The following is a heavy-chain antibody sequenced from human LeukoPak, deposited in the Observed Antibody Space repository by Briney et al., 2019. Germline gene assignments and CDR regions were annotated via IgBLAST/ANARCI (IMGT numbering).Heavy chain of an antibody. D-gene: IGHD3-10*01. CDR3: AKDAYGSGSYYLNWFDP. V-gene: IGHV3-30*18. CDR2: ISYDGSNK. J-gene: IGHJ5*02. Sequence: PETSLRLSCAASGFTFSSYGMHWVRQAPGKGLEWVAVISYDGSNKYYADSVKGRFTISRDNSKNTLYLQMNSLRAEDTAVYYCAKDAYGSGSYYLNWFDPWGQGTLVTVSS. CDR1: GFTFSSYG.